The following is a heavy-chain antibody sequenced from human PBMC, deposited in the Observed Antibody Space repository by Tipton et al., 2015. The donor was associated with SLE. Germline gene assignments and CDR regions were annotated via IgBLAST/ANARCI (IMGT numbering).Heavy chain of an antibody. CDR2: IHYNRDT. J-gene: IGHJ5*02. Sequence: TLSLTCTVSGASVSSHSWNWIRQTPGKGLEWIGYIHYNRDTNYHPSLKSQVTISIDTPKNQFSLKLNSVTAADTAVYYCARDRYAGYDPLYNWFDPCGQGTLVTVSS. CDR1: GASVSSHS. D-gene: IGHD5-12*01. CDR3: ARDRYAGYDPLYNWFDP. V-gene: IGHV4-59*02.